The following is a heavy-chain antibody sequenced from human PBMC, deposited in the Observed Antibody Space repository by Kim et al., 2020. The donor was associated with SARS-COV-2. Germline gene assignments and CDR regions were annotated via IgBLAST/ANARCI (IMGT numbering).Heavy chain of an antibody. CDR3: ARDLPTRLLLWFGERTENYHYYGMDV. J-gene: IGHJ6*02. V-gene: IGHV3-21*01. Sequence: GGSLRLSCAASGFTFSSYSMNWVRQAPGKGLEWVSSISSSSSYIYYADSVKGRFTISRDNAKNSLYLQMNSLRAEDTAVYYCARDLPTRLLLWFGERTENYHYYGMDVWGQGTTVTVSS. CDR2: ISSSSSYI. CDR1: GFTFSSYS. D-gene: IGHD3-10*01.